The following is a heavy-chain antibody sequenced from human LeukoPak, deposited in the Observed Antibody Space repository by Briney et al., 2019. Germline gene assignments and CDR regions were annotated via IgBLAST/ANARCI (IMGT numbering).Heavy chain of an antibody. Sequence: GGSLRLSSAASGFTFSSYAMSWVRQAPGKGLEWVAAISGSGGSTYYADSVKGRFTISRDNSKNTLYLQMNSLRAEDTAVYYCAKSSGCSSTSCYSRVFDYWGQGTLVTVSS. CDR3: AKSSGCSSTSCYSRVFDY. J-gene: IGHJ4*02. V-gene: IGHV3-23*01. CDR1: GFTFSSYA. CDR2: ISGSGGST. D-gene: IGHD2-2*01.